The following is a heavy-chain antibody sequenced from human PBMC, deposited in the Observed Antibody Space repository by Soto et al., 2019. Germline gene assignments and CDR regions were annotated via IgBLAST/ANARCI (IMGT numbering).Heavy chain of an antibody. CDR1: GYTFTSYA. CDR2: INAGNGNT. J-gene: IGHJ4*02. Sequence: GASVKVSCKASGYTFTSYAMHWVRQAPGQRLEWMGWINAGNGNTKYSQKFQGRVTITRDTSASTAYMELSSLRSEDTAVYYCARGGERGYRMVNSGPFDYWGQGTLVTVSS. CDR3: ARGGERGYRMVNSGPFDY. D-gene: IGHD5-18*01. V-gene: IGHV1-3*01.